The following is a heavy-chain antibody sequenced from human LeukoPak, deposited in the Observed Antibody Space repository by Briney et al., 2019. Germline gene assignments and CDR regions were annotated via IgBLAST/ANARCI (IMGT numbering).Heavy chain of an antibody. CDR1: GFTFDDYA. V-gene: IGHV3-9*01. Sequence: GRSLRLSCAASGFTFDDYAMHWVRQAPGKGLEWVSGISWNSGSIGYADSVKGRFTISRDNAKNSLYLQMNSLRAEDTAVYYCAKDSSKRGYYFDYWGQGTLVTVSS. J-gene: IGHJ4*02. CDR3: AKDSSKRGYYFDY. D-gene: IGHD3-16*01. CDR2: ISWNSGSI.